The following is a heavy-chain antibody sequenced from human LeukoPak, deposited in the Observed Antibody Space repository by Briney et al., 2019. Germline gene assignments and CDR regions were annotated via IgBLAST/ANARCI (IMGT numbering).Heavy chain of an antibody. V-gene: IGHV4-4*02. Sequence: SGTLSLTCAVSGGSISISSSNWWSWVRQPPGKGLEWIGEINHSGSTNYTPSLKSRVTISVDKSKNQFSLKLSSVTAAGTAVYYCAREKCGGSCYYYYYGMDVWGQGTTVTVSS. CDR1: GGSISISSSNW. J-gene: IGHJ6*02. D-gene: IGHD2-15*01. CDR3: AREKCGGSCYYYYYGMDV. CDR2: INHSGST.